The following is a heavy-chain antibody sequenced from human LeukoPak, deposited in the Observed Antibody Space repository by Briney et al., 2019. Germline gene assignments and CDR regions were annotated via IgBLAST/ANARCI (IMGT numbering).Heavy chain of an antibody. D-gene: IGHD1-26*01. V-gene: IGHV3-21*01. J-gene: IGHJ6*03. CDR1: GFTFSNYN. CDR3: ARDPYSGSYGNYYYYYMDV. CDR2: ITSTSSYI. Sequence: KSGGSLRLSCAASGFTFSNYNMNWVRQAPGRGLEWVSSITSTSSYIYYADSVRGRFTISRDNAKNSLYLQMNSLRAEDTALYFCARDPYSGSYGNYYYYYMDVWGKGTTVTISS.